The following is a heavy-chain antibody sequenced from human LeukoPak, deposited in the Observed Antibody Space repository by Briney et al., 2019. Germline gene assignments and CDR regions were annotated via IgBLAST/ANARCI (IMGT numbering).Heavy chain of an antibody. V-gene: IGHV3-74*01. CDR1: GFTFSSYW. CDR2: INDDGSRT. Sequence: GGSLRLSCVASGFTFSSYWMHWVRRDPGKGLEWVSRINDDGSRTHYADSVKGRFTISRDNAKNTLYLQMNSLRAEDTAVYYCATGPPFDIWGQGTMVTVSS. D-gene: IGHD1-14*01. J-gene: IGHJ3*02. CDR3: ATGPPFDI.